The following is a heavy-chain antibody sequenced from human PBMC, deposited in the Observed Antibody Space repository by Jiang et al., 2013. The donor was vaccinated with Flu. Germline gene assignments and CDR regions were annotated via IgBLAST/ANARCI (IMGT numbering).Heavy chain of an antibody. D-gene: IGHD5/OR15-5a*01. Sequence: QLVESGAEVKKPGASVKVSCKASGYTFTSYYMHWVRQAPGQGLEWMGIINPSGGSTSYAQKFQGRVTMTRDTSTSTVYMELSSLRSEDTAVYYCARDSVPGIVSYIDGNPRGWFDPWGQGTLVTVSS. CDR3: ARDSVPGIVSYIDGNPRGWFDP. CDR1: GYTFTSYY. J-gene: IGHJ5*02. V-gene: IGHV1-46*01. CDR2: INPSGGST.